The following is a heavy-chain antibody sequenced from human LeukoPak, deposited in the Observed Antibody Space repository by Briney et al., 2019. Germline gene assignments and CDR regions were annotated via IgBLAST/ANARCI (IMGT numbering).Heavy chain of an antibody. CDR1: GGTFSSYA. D-gene: IGHD3-3*01. CDR3: ARRHYDPWSPYYEGNYYMDV. J-gene: IGHJ6*03. Sequence: ASVKVSCKASGGTFSSYAISWVRQAPGQGLEWMGGIIPIFGTANYAQKFQGRVTITADESTSTAYMELSSLRSEDTAVYYCARRHYDPWSPYYEGNYYMDVWGKGTTVTVSS. CDR2: IIPIFGTA. V-gene: IGHV1-69*01.